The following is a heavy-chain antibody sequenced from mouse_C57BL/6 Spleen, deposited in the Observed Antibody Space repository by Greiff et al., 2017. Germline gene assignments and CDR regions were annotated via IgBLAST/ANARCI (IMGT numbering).Heavy chain of an antibody. CDR2: INPNNGGT. V-gene: IGHV1-18*01. J-gene: IGHJ3*01. CDR3: ARRGLPYYSNYVGFAY. D-gene: IGHD2-5*01. CDR1: GYTFTDYN. Sequence: EVQLQQSGPELVKPGASVQIPCKASGYTFTDYNMDWVKQSHGKSLEWIGDINPNNGGTIYNQKFKGKATLTVDKSSSTAYMELRSLTSEVTAVYYCARRGLPYYSNYVGFAYWGQGTLVTVSA.